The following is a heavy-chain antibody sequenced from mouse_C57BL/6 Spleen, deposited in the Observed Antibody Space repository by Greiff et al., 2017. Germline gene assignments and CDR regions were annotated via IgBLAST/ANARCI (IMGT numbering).Heavy chain of an antibody. CDR3: ARRRENYSNPYAMDY. D-gene: IGHD2-5*01. CDR1: GYAFTNYL. J-gene: IGHJ4*01. Sequence: VQLQQSGAELVRPGTSVKVSCKASGYAFTNYLIEWVKQRPGQGLEWIGVINPGSGGTNYNEKFKGKATLTADKSSSTAYMQLSSLTSEDSAVYFCARRRENYSNPYAMDYWGQGTSVTVSS. CDR2: INPGSGGT. V-gene: IGHV1-54*01.